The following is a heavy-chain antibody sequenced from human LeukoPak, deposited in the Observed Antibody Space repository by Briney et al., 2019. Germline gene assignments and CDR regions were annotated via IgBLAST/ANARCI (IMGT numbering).Heavy chain of an antibody. Sequence: ASVKVSCKASGYSFTAYYMHWVRQAPGQGLEWMGWINPNSGGTNYAQKFQGRVTMTRDTSITTAYMEMSRLRSDDTALYYCARTPHILTGENFDYWGQGTLVTVSS. J-gene: IGHJ4*02. CDR3: ARTPHILTGENFDY. CDR1: GYSFTAYY. D-gene: IGHD3-9*01. CDR2: INPNSGGT. V-gene: IGHV1-2*02.